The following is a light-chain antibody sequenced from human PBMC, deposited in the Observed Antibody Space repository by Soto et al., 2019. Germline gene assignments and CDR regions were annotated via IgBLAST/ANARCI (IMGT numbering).Light chain of an antibody. V-gene: IGKV3-20*01. CDR1: QSVITNN. Sequence: EIVLTQSPGTLALSPGERATLSCRASQSVITNNLAWYQRKPRQAPRLLIYGASSRATDIRARFSGSGSGTDFTLTITRLEPEDFAVYYCHQYGSSPPTFGQGTKVEI. CDR2: GAS. J-gene: IGKJ1*01. CDR3: HQYGSSPPT.